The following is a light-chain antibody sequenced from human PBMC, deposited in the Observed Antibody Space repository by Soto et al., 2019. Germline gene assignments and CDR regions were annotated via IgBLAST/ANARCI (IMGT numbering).Light chain of an antibody. CDR1: NSDVGSTFNY. CDR3: SAYSTGSTPVL. Sequence: QSVLTQPASVSGSPGQSITISCTGTNSDVGSTFNYVSWYQHHPGKAPRLIMSDVNHRPSGVSDRFSGSKSGNTASLTISGLQAEDEAHYFCSAYSTGSTPVLFGGGTKLTVL. CDR2: DVN. J-gene: IGLJ3*02. V-gene: IGLV2-14*03.